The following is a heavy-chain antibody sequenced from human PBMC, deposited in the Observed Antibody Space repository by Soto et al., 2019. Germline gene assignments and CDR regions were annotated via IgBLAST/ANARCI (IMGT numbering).Heavy chain of an antibody. V-gene: IGHV1-18*01. CDR2: ISAYNGNT. J-gene: IGHJ3*02. CDR1: GYTFTSYG. CDR3: ARDYYYDSSGRAFDI. D-gene: IGHD3-22*01. Sequence: ASVKVSCKASGYTFTSYGISWVRQAPGQGLEWMGWISAYNGNTNYAQKLQGRVTMTTDTSTSTAYMELRSLRSDDTAVYYCARDYYYDSSGRAFDIWGQGTMVTVSS.